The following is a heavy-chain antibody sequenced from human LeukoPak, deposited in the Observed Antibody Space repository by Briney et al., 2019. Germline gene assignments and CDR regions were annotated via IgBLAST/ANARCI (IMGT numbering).Heavy chain of an antibody. CDR3: ARGRGRLYYFDY. CDR2: MNPNSGNT. CDR1: GYTFTSYD. J-gene: IGHJ4*02. Sequence: GAPVKVSCKASGYTFTSYDINWVRQATGQGLEWMGWMNPNSGNTGYAQKFQGRVTMTRNTYISTAYMELSSLRSEDTAVYYCARGRGRLYYFDYWGQGTLVTVSS. V-gene: IGHV1-8*01.